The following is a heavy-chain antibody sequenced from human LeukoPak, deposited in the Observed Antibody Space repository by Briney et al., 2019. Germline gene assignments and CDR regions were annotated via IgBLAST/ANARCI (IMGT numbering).Heavy chain of an antibody. CDR1: GFRFSAFE. Sequence: GGSLRLSCAASGFRFSAFEMNWVRQAPGKGLEWISHISTGGRTIYYADSVKGRFTISRDNAKNSLYLQMNSLRGEDTGVYYCAGGSGYVLDYWTQGTRVTVSS. J-gene: IGHJ4*02. D-gene: IGHD2-15*01. CDR2: ISTGGRTI. CDR3: AGGSGYVLDY. V-gene: IGHV3-48*03.